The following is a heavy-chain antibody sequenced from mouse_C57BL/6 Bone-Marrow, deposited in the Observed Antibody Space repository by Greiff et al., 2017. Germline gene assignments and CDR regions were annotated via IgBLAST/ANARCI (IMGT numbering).Heavy chain of an antibody. V-gene: IGHV5-12*01. J-gene: IGHJ4*01. CDR1: GFTFSDYY. D-gene: IGHD1-3*01. CDR3: AREWSYAMDY. CDR2: ISNGGGST. Sequence: EVQLVESGGGLVQPGGSLKLSCAASGFTFSDYYMYWVRQTPEKRLEWVAYISNGGGSTYYPDTVKGRFTISRDNAKNTLYLQMSRLKSEDTAMYYCAREWSYAMDYWGQGTSVTVSS.